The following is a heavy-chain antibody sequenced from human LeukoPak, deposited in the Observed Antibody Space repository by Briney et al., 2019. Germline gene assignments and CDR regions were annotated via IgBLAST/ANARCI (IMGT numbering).Heavy chain of an antibody. Sequence: RRSLRLSCAASGFTFSSYGMHWVRQAPGKGLEWVAVISYDGSNKYYADSVKGRFTISRDNSKNTLYLQMNSLRAEDTAVYYCAKAHGSGWPTPLPQHWGQGTLVTVSS. J-gene: IGHJ1*01. CDR3: AKAHGSGWPTPLPQH. V-gene: IGHV3-30*18. CDR1: GFTFSSYG. D-gene: IGHD6-19*01. CDR2: ISYDGSNK.